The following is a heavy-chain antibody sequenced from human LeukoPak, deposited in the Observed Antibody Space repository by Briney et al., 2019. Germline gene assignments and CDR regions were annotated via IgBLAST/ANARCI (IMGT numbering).Heavy chain of an antibody. CDR3: AVPGQRGSGSYAYFDY. Sequence: GGSLRLSCAASGFTFSSYSMNWVRQAPGKGLEWVSSISSSSSYIYYADSVKGRFTISRDNAKNSLYLQMNSLRAEDTAVYYCAVPGQRGSGSYAYFDYWGQGTLVTVSS. J-gene: IGHJ4*02. CDR2: ISSSSSYI. V-gene: IGHV3-21*04. D-gene: IGHD3-10*01. CDR1: GFTFSSYS.